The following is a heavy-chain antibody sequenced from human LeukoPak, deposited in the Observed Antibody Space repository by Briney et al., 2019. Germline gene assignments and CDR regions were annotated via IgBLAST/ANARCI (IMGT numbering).Heavy chain of an antibody. D-gene: IGHD1-26*01. Sequence: SETLSLTCAVYGGSFSGYYWSWIRQPPGKGLEWIGEINHSGSTNYNPSLKSRVTISVDTSKNQFSLKLSSVTAADTAVYYCARGKKDIGSYYPHPFDYWGQGTLVTVSS. CDR1: GGSFSGYY. CDR3: ARGKKDIGSYYPHPFDY. J-gene: IGHJ4*02. CDR2: INHSGST. V-gene: IGHV4-34*01.